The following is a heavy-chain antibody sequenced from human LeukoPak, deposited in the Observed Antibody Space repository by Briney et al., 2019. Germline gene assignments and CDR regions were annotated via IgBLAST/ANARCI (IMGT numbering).Heavy chain of an antibody. CDR2: ISAYNGNT. D-gene: IGHD6-19*01. Sequence: ASVKVSCKASGYTFTNYGISWVRQAPGQGLEWMGWISAYNGNTNYAQKLQGRVTMTTDTSTSTAYMELRSLRSDDTAVYYCARDHKWLPPGTIDYWGQGTLVTVSS. J-gene: IGHJ4*02. CDR3: ARDHKWLPPGTIDY. CDR1: GYTFTNYG. V-gene: IGHV1-18*01.